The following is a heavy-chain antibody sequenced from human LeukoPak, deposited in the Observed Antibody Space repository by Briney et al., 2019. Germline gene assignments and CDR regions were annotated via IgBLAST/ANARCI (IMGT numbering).Heavy chain of an antibody. J-gene: IGHJ5*02. CDR2: IYHSGST. Sequence: SETLSLTCAVSGGSISSGGYSWSWIRQPPGKGLEWIGYIYHSGSTYYNPSLKSRVTISVDRSKNQFSLKLSSVTAADAAVYYCARVQYCSSTSCYGFWFDPWGQGTLVTVSS. V-gene: IGHV4-30-2*01. D-gene: IGHD2-2*01. CDR1: GGSISSGGYS. CDR3: ARVQYCSSTSCYGFWFDP.